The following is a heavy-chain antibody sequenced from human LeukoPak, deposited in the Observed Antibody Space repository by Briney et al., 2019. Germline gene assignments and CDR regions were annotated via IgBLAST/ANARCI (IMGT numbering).Heavy chain of an antibody. D-gene: IGHD3-16*01. V-gene: IGHV4-4*07. CDR1: GGSISDDY. J-gene: IGHJ6*03. Sequence: SETLCLTCAVSGGSISDDYWSWIRQAAGKGLGWVGRIYGSGSTNYNPALPSRLTMSVATSKKQFSLKLSSVTAADRAIYSCAKGNLANLGTSYYMDVWGKGTMVTISS. CDR3: AKGNLANLGTSYYMDV. CDR2: IYGSGST.